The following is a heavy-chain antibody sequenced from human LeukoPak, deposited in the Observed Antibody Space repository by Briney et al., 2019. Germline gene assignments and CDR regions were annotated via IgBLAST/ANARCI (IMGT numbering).Heavy chain of an antibody. J-gene: IGHJ6*02. CDR2: IIPIFGTA. CDR1: GYTFTSYG. Sequence: VASVKVSCKASGYTFTSYGISWVRQAPGQGLEWMGGIIPIFGTANYAQKFQGRVTITADESTSTAYMELSSLRSEDTAVYYCARAPENLYYYYYGMDVWGQGTTVTVSS. V-gene: IGHV1-69*13. CDR3: ARAPENLYYYYYGMDV.